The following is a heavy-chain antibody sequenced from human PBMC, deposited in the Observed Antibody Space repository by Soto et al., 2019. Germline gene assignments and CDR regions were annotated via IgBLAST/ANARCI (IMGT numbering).Heavy chain of an antibody. V-gene: IGHV5-51*07. CDR3: ARQLDSSGYYWVI. D-gene: IGHD3-22*01. Sequence: GESLKISCKGSGYSFTSYRLAWVNQMPGKGLEWMGIIYPGDSDTRYSPSFQGQVTISAGKSISTAYLQWSSLKASDTAMYYCARQLDSSGYYWVIWGQGTMVTVSS. CDR2: IYPGDSDT. CDR1: GYSFTSYR. J-gene: IGHJ3*02.